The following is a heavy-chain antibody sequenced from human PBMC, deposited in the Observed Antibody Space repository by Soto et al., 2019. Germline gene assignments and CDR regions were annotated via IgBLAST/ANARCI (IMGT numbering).Heavy chain of an antibody. J-gene: IGHJ6*02. V-gene: IGHV3-30-3*01. Sequence: GGSLRLSCAASGFTFSSYAMHWVRQAPGKGLEWVAVISYDGSNKYYADSVKGRFTISRDNSKNTLYLQMNSLRAEDTAVYYCAREIVLRSLEWLPPHGMDVWGQGTTVTVSS. D-gene: IGHD3-3*01. CDR1: GFTFSSYA. CDR2: ISYDGSNK. CDR3: AREIVLRSLEWLPPHGMDV.